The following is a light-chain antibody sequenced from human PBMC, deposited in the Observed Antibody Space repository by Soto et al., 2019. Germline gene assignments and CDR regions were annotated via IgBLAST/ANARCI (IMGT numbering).Light chain of an antibody. CDR2: GNS. V-gene: IGLV1-40*01. CDR1: SSNIGAGYD. Sequence: QSVLTQPPSVSWAPGQRVTISCTGSSSNIGAGYDVHWYQQIQGAAPKLIIYGNSNRPSGVPDRFSGSKSDTSDSLAITGHQAEDEADYYCQSYDSGPLFGGGTNLTVL. CDR3: QSYDSGPL. J-gene: IGLJ2*01.